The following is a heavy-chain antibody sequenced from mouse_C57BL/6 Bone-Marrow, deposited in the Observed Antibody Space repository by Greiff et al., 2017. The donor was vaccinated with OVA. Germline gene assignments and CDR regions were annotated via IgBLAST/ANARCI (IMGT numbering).Heavy chain of an antibody. J-gene: IGHJ3*01. V-gene: IGHV5-17*01. CDR2: ISSGSSTI. D-gene: IGHD2-3*01. CDR3: ARMDDGYTWFAY. Sequence: EVQLQESGGGLVKPGGSLKLSCAASGFTFSDYGMHWVRQAPEKGLEWVAYISSGSSTIYYADTVKGRFTISRDNAKNTLFLQMTSLRSEDTAMYYCARMDDGYTWFAYWGQGTLVTVSA. CDR1: GFTFSDYG.